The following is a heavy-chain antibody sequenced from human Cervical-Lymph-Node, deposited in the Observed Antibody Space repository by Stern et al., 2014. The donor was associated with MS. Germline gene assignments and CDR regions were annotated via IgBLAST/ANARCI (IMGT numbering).Heavy chain of an antibody. CDR2: ISHSSNYI. V-gene: IGHV3-21*01. CDR1: GFTFSNYA. D-gene: IGHD2-15*01. J-gene: IGHJ4*02. Sequence: EVHLVESGGGLVKPGGSLRLSCEASGFTFSNYAMNWIRQAPGQGLQWVASISHSSNYIYYADSVNGRFTISRDNAKNSLFLQMNSLRADDTAVYHCAREEVARDFDSWGPGTLVTVSS. CDR3: AREEVARDFDS.